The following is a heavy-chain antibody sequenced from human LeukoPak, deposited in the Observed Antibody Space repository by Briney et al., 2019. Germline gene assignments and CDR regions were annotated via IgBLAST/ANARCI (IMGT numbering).Heavy chain of an antibody. CDR1: GFTFSSYS. V-gene: IGHV3-21*01. D-gene: IGHD6-19*01. J-gene: IGHJ4*02. Sequence: PGGSLRLSCAASGFTFSSYSMNWVRQAPGKGLEWVSSISSSSSYIYHADSVKGRFTISRDNAKNSLYLQMNSLRAEDTAVYYCAANPSSGWYVHYFDYWGQGTLVTVSS. CDR2: ISSSSSYI. CDR3: AANPSSGWYVHYFDY.